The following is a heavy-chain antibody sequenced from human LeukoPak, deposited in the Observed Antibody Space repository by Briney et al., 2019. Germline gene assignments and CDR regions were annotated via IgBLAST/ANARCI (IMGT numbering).Heavy chain of an antibody. D-gene: IGHD5-12*01. CDR2: INPNSGGT. V-gene: IGHV1-2*02. CDR3: ARAGYSGYDSPVY. J-gene: IGHJ4*02. Sequence: GASVKVSCKASGYTLTGYYMHWVRQAPGQGLEWMGWINPNSGGTNYAQKFQGRVTMTRDTSISTAYMELSRLRSDDTAVYYCARAGYSGYDSPVYWGQGTLVTVSS. CDR1: GYTLTGYY.